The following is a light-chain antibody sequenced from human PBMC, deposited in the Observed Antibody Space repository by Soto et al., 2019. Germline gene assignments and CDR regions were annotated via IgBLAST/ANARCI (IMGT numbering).Light chain of an antibody. CDR1: QSVFYSSNNKNY. CDR3: QQYYSLPLT. V-gene: IGKV4-1*01. CDR2: WAS. Sequence: DIVMTQSPESLAVSLGERATINCKSSQSVFYSSNNKNYFTWYQQKPGQPPKLLIYWASTRESGVPDRFSGSGSETDFTLTISSLQAEDVSVYYCQQYYSLPLTFGGGTKVEIK. J-gene: IGKJ4*01.